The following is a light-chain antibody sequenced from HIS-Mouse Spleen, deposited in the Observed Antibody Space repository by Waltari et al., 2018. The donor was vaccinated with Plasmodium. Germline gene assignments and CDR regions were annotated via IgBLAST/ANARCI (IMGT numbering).Light chain of an antibody. CDR1: SSDVGGSNY. CDR2: EVS. Sequence: QSALTPPPSASGSPGQSVTISCTGTSSDVGGSNYVSWYQQHPGKAPNLMIYEVSKRPSGVPDRFSGSKSGNTASLTVSGLQAEDEADYYCSSYAGSNNLVFGGGTKLTVL. J-gene: IGLJ3*02. V-gene: IGLV2-8*01. CDR3: SSYAGSNNLV.